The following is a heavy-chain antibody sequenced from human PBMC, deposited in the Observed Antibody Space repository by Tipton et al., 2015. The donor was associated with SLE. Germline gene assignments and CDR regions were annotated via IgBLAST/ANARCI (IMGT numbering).Heavy chain of an antibody. J-gene: IGHJ4*02. CDR3: AKDANDAGDYLSPDKNYYFDY. V-gene: IGHV3-33*06. CDR1: GFTFRNFA. CDR2: ISYDGSLK. Sequence: SLRLSCVGSGFTFRNFAMHWVRQAPGKGLEWVAFISYDGSLKSYADSVRGRFTISRDNSKSTLYLQMSSLRAEDTAVYYCAKDANDAGDYLSPDKNYYFDYWGQGTLVTVSS. D-gene: IGHD4-17*01.